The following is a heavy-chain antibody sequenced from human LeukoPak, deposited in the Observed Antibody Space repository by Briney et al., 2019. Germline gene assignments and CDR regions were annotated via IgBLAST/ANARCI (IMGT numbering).Heavy chain of an antibody. CDR1: GFSFSDYY. V-gene: IGHV3-11*01. CDR3: AKDVGNWGGYFDY. J-gene: IGHJ4*02. D-gene: IGHD7-27*01. Sequence: GRSLRLSCAASGFSFSDYYMTWIRQSPGKGLEWVSFISSGGDTIYYADSVKGRFIISRDNAKNSLYLQMNSLRAEDTAVYFCAKDVGNWGGYFDYWGQGTLVTVSS. CDR2: ISSGGDTI.